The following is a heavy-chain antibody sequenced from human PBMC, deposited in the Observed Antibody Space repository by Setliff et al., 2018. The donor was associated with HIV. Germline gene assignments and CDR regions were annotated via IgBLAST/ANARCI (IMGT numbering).Heavy chain of an antibody. CDR3: ARDRHSSGLGSYGP. J-gene: IGHJ5*02. CDR1: GGSFGVYR. D-gene: IGHD3-10*01. CDR2: IDSSGTT. V-gene: IGHV4-4*07. Sequence: SETLSLTCTISGGSFGVYRWSWIRQSAGRGLEWIGRIDSSGTTDYKPSLKGRVAISVDTSRNQFSLRVTSVTAADTAVYFCARDRHSSGLGSYGPWGPGILVTVPQ.